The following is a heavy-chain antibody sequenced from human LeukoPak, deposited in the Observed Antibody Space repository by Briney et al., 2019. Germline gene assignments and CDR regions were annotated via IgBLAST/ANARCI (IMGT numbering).Heavy chain of an antibody. J-gene: IGHJ6*03. D-gene: IGHD3-22*01. Sequence: SETLSLTCTVSGGSISSYYWSWIRQPPGKGLEWIGYIYYSGSTNYNPSLKSRVTISVDTSKNQFSLKLRSVTAADTAVYYCGRERRYDGSMDVWGKGTTVTISS. CDR2: IYYSGST. CDR1: GGSISSYY. V-gene: IGHV4-59*01. CDR3: GRERRYDGSMDV.